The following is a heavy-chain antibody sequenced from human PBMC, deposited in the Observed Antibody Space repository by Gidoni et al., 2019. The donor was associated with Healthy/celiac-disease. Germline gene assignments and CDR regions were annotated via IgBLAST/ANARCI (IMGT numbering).Heavy chain of an antibody. CDR2: IKSKTDGGTT. Sequence: EVQLVESGGGLVKPGGSLRLSCAASGFTFSNAWMSWVRQAPGKGLEWVGRIKSKTDGGTTDYAAPVKGRFTISRDDSKNTLYLQMNSLKTEDTAVYYCSRGVHDYVSYGMDVWGQGTTVTVSS. CDR3: SRGVHDYVSYGMDV. J-gene: IGHJ6*02. V-gene: IGHV3-15*01. D-gene: IGHD3-16*01. CDR1: GFTFSNAW.